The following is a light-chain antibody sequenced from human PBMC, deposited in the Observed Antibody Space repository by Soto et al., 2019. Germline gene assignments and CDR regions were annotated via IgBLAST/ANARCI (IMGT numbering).Light chain of an antibody. CDR1: SSDVGSYNL. V-gene: IGLV2-14*02. CDR3: SSYTATNTYV. CDR2: EGS. J-gene: IGLJ1*01. Sequence: QSVLTQPASVSGSPGQSITISCTGTSSDVGSYNLVSWYQQHPGKAPKLMIYEGSKRPPGVSNRFSGSKSGNTASLTISGLQGEDEADYYCSSYTATNTYVFGTGTKVTVL.